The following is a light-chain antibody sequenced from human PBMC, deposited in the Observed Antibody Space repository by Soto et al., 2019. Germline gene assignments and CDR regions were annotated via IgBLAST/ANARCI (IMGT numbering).Light chain of an antibody. CDR2: EAS. Sequence: QSSLTQPASVSGSSGQSVPISFPGNTIEVGSYSLVSWYQHHPGKAPQLMIYEASKRPSGVSNRFSGSKSGNTASLTISGLQAEDEADYYCYSYGGSYYVFGTGTKVTVL. CDR1: TIEVGSYSL. V-gene: IGLV2-23*01. CDR3: YSYGGSYYV. J-gene: IGLJ1*01.